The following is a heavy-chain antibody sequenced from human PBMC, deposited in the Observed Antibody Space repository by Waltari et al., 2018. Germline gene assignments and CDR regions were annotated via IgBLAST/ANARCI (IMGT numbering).Heavy chain of an antibody. D-gene: IGHD6-19*01. CDR3: AKSGSSGWYGGNWFDP. Sequence: EVQLLESGGGLVQPGGSLRLSCAASGFTFSSYAMSWVRQAPGKGLVWVSAISGSGGSTYYADSVKGRFTISRDNSKNTLYLQMNSLRAEDTAVYYCAKSGSSGWYGGNWFDPWGQGTLVTVSS. V-gene: IGHV3-23*01. J-gene: IGHJ5*02. CDR1: GFTFSSYA. CDR2: ISGSGGST.